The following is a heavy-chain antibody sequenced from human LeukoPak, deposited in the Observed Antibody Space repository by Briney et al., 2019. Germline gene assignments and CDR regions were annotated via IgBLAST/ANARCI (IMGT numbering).Heavy chain of an antibody. V-gene: IGHV4-39*07. CDR2: ISYSGST. Sequence: SETLSLTCTVSGGSTSSSSYYWGWIRQPPGKGLEWIGSISYSGSTYYNPSLKSRVTISVDTSKNQFSVKLNPVTAADTAVYYCARSRNLWFGELLKFDYWGQGTLVTVSS. CDR1: GGSTSSSSYY. D-gene: IGHD3-10*01. CDR3: ARSRNLWFGELLKFDY. J-gene: IGHJ4*02.